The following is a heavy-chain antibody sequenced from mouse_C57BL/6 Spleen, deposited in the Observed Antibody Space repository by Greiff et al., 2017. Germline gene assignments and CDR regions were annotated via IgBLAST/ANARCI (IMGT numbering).Heavy chain of an antibody. CDR2: IYPRSGNT. D-gene: IGHD1-1*01. Sequence: QVQLKESGAELARPGASVKLSCKASGYTFTSYGISWVKQRTGQGLEWIGEIYPRSGNTYYNEKFKGKATLTADKSSSTAYMELRSLTSEDSAVYFCARGITTVVARGAMDYWGQGTSVTVSS. V-gene: IGHV1-81*01. J-gene: IGHJ4*01. CDR1: GYTFTSYG. CDR3: ARGITTVVARGAMDY.